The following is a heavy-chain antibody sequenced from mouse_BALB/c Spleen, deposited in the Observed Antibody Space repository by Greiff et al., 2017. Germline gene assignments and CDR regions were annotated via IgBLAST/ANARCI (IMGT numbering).Heavy chain of an antibody. V-gene: IGHV1-7*01. CDR3: ARRDTTVVGDY. D-gene: IGHD1-1*01. CDR2: INPSTGYT. Sequence: VQGVESGSELAKPGASVKMSCKASGYTFTSYWMHWVKQRPGQGLEWIGYINPSTGYTEYNQKFKDKDTLTADKSSSTAYMQLSSLTSEDSAVYYCARRDTTVVGDYWGQGTTLTVCS. J-gene: IGHJ2*01. CDR1: GYTFTSYW.